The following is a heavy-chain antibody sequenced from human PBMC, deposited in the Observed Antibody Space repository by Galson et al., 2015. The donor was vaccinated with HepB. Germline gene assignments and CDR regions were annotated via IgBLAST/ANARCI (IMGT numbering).Heavy chain of an antibody. V-gene: IGHV3-11*06. CDR1: GLAFSEYY. D-gene: IGHD5-12*01. CDR2: ISSSSTYT. J-gene: IGHJ4*02. CDR3: ARARNRGGYSGYDFGY. Sequence: CAASGLAFSEYYMSWIRQAPGKGLEWVSYISSSSTYTKYTDPVKGRFAISRDNAKNSVYLQMNSLRAEDTAVYYCARARNRGGYSGYDFGYWGQGTLSPSPQ.